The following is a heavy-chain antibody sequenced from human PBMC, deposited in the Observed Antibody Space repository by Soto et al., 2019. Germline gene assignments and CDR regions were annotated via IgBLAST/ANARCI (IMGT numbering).Heavy chain of an antibody. J-gene: IGHJ6*02. CDR1: GGSISSHY. Sequence: SETLSLTCTVSGGSISSHYWSWVRQAPGKGLEWIGHIYYRGSTTYNPSPRSRSTISVDTSNNQFSLKPNSVTTADTAVYYCARDGREASGMDVWGQGTKVTVSS. CDR3: ARDGREASGMDV. V-gene: IGHV4-59*11. D-gene: IGHD1-26*01. CDR2: IYYRGST.